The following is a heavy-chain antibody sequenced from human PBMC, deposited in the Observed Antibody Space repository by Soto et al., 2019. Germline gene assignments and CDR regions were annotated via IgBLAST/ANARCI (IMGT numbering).Heavy chain of an antibody. CDR2: LSHSEST. Sequence: SETLSLTCAVSGYSISRGYYWGWIRQPPGKGLEWVGILSHSESTYYVNPSLKRRGTISVDTSENQFSLKLNSVTAEDRAVYYCARESTKMILLTPTLWGPRTVVT. J-gene: IGHJ4*02. CDR1: GYSISRGYY. V-gene: IGHV4-38-2*02. D-gene: IGHD1-26*01. CDR3: ARESTKMILLTPTL.